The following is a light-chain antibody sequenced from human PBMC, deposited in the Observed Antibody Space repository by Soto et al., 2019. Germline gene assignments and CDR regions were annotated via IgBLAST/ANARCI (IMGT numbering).Light chain of an antibody. CDR1: QTINTEF. CDR2: GTS. V-gene: IGKV3-20*01. CDR3: QRYGSSPLYA. J-gene: IGKJ2*01. Sequence: EIVLTQSPGTLSLSPGERATFSCRTSQTINTEFLAWYQQRPGLAPRLLIHGTSNRATGIPDRFSGSGSGTDFTLTISALEPEDFAVYYCQRYGSSPLYAFDQGTKLEI.